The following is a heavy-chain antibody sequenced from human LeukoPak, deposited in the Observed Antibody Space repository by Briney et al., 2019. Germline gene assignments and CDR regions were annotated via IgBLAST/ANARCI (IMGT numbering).Heavy chain of an antibody. J-gene: IGHJ3*02. Sequence: SETLSLTCTVSGGSISSYYWSWIRQPPGKGLEWIGYIYYSGSTNYNPSLKSRVTISVDTSKNQFSLKLSSVTAADTAVYYCARVAYSSSWYVGGHDAFDIWGQGTMVTVSS. CDR3: ARVAYSSSWYVGGHDAFDI. CDR2: IYYSGST. CDR1: GGSISSYY. V-gene: IGHV4-59*01. D-gene: IGHD6-13*01.